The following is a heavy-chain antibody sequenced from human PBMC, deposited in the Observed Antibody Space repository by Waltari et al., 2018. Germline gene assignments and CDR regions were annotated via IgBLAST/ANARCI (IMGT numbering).Heavy chain of an antibody. CDR3: ARDLRFLEWLFLDY. V-gene: IGHV3-48*03. J-gene: IGHJ4*02. D-gene: IGHD3-3*01. Sequence: EVQLVESGGGLVQPGGSLRLSCAASGFTFSSYDMNWVRQAPGKGLEWVSYISSSGSTIYYADSVKGRFTISRDNAKNSLYLQMNSLRAEDTAVYYCARDLRFLEWLFLDYWGQGTLVTVSS. CDR1: GFTFSSYD. CDR2: ISSSGSTI.